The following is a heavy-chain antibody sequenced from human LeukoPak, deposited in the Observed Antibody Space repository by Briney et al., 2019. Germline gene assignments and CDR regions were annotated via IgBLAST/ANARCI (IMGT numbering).Heavy chain of an antibody. V-gene: IGHV4-30-4*08. CDR3: ARIRRPHWYLDL. CDR1: GDSISSADYY. J-gene: IGHJ2*01. Sequence: SQTLSLTCTVSGDSISSADYYWTWVRQPPGKGLELVGFIYYSGSTKYNPSLKSRVTISAATSKTQFSLRLSYATTADTAVYYCARIRRPHWYLDLWGRGTLVTVSS. D-gene: IGHD3-3*01. CDR2: IYYSGST.